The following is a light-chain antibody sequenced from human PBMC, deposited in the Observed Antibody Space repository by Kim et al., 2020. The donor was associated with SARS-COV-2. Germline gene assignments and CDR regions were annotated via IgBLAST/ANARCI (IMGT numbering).Light chain of an antibody. CDR1: SSDVGGYSY. Sequence: QSVTSSCTGTSSDVGGYSYVSWYQQHPGKAPKVIIYGVTKRPSGVPDRFSGSKSGNMASLTISGLQVEYEAEYFCCSYAGSYSWVFGGGTKVTVL. CDR3: CSYAGSYSWV. J-gene: IGLJ3*02. V-gene: IGLV2-11*03. CDR2: GVT.